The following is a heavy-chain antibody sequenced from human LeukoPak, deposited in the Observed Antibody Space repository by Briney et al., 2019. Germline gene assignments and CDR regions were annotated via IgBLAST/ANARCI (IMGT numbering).Heavy chain of an antibody. CDR1: GYTFTSYG. V-gene: IGHV1-18*01. J-gene: IGHJ3*02. D-gene: IGHD3-9*01. CDR2: ISAYNGNT. CDR3: ARAQLRYFDWLFRDAFDI. Sequence: ASVKVSCKASGYTFTSYGISWVRQAPGQGLEWMGWISAYNGNTNYAQKLQGRVTITADESTSTAYMELSSLRSEDTAVYYCARAQLRYFDWLFRDAFDIWGQGTMVTVSS.